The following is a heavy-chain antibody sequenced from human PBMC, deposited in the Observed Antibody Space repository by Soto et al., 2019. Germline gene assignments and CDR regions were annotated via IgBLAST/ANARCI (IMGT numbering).Heavy chain of an antibody. Sequence: EVRLVESGGGLVKPGGSLRVSCAASGFNFNTYSMNWVRQAPGKGLEWVSFISASGGYKYYADSVRGRFTISRDNAKKSVFLEMNSLTAGDTAVYYCAGERSALPGARDAMDVWGQGTTVTVSS. CDR2: ISASGGYK. V-gene: IGHV3-21*02. J-gene: IGHJ6*02. D-gene: IGHD1-26*01. CDR1: GFNFNTYS. CDR3: AGERSALPGARDAMDV.